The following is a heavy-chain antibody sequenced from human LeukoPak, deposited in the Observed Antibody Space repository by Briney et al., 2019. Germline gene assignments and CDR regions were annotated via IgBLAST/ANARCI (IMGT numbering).Heavy chain of an antibody. CDR2: INPNDGDT. J-gene: IGHJ4*02. CDR3: ARANFLYCSSSTCLFDY. D-gene: IGHD2-2*01. Sequence: GSVKVSCKASGYTFTDYYMHWVRQAPGQGFEGMGWINPNDGDTNYAQKFQGRVTMTRDTSIGTAHMEVSRLRSDDTAVYYCARANFLYCSSSTCLFDYWGQGTLVTVSS. CDR1: GYTFTDYY. V-gene: IGHV1-2*02.